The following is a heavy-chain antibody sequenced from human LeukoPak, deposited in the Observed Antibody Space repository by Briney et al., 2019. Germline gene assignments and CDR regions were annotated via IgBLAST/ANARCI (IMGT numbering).Heavy chain of an antibody. J-gene: IGHJ4*02. CDR3: ATDQRYAFDY. CDR2: IRTTAEGAKYA. V-gene: IGHV3-48*02. CDR1: GFSFTDYP. D-gene: IGHD3-9*01. Sequence: PGGSLRLSCATSGFSFTDYPMNWVRQVPGKGLEWISNIRTTAEGAKYAYYADSVEGRVTISRDDGKNTLYLHMNSLRDDDTAVYYCATDQRYAFDYWGQGILGTVSS.